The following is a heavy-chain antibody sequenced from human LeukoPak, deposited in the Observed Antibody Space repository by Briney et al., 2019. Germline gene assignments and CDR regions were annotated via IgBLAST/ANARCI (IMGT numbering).Heavy chain of an antibody. J-gene: IGHJ6*03. Sequence: PGESLRLSCAASGFTLSSYAMSWVRQAPGKGLEWVSSISASGGSTNYADAVKGRFTISRDNSKNTVYLQMNSLRAEDTAVYYCAKVMKGSERLTMVRGVIIKTAGLYYMDVWGKGTTVTVSS. D-gene: IGHD3-10*01. V-gene: IGHV3-23*01. CDR1: GFTLSSYA. CDR3: AKVMKGSERLTMVRGVIIKTAGLYYMDV. CDR2: ISASGGST.